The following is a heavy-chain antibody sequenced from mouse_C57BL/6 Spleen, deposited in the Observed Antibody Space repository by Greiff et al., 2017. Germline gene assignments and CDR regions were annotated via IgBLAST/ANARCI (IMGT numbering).Heavy chain of an antibody. CDR1: GFNIKDDY. Sequence: VQLQQSGAELVRPGASVKLSCTASGFNIKDDYMRWVKQRPEQGLEWIGWLDPENGDTEYASGFQGKATITADPPSTTAYLQLSSLTSEDTAVYYGNVYSNYWYSDVGGTGTTVTVSS. V-gene: IGHV14-4*01. CDR2: LDPENGDT. CDR3: NVYSNYWYSDV. J-gene: IGHJ1*03. D-gene: IGHD2-5*01.